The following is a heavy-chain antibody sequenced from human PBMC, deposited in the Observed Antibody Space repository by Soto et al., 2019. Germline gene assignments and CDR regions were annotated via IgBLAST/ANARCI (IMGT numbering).Heavy chain of an antibody. V-gene: IGHV3-23*01. J-gene: IGHJ4*02. CDR1: GFTFSSYA. CDR2: ISGSGGST. CDR3: AKAGGGEVFFDY. Sequence: GGSLRLSCAASGFTFSSYAMSRVRQAPGKGLEWVSAISGSGGSTYYADSVKGRFTISRDNSKNTLYLQMNSLRAEDTAVYYCAKAGGGEVFFDYWGQGTLVTVSS. D-gene: IGHD3-16*01.